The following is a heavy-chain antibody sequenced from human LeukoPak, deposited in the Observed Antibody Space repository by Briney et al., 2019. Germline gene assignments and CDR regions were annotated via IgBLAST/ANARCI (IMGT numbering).Heavy chain of an antibody. CDR3: ARADTATLIGY. CDR1: GGSFSGYY. Sequence: SETLSLTCAVYGGSFSGYYWSWIRQPPGKGLEWIGEINHSGSTNYNPSLKSRVTISVDTSKNQFSLKLSSVTAADTAVYYCARADTATLIGYWGQGTLVTVSS. D-gene: IGHD5-18*01. CDR2: INHSGST. V-gene: IGHV4-34*01. J-gene: IGHJ4*02.